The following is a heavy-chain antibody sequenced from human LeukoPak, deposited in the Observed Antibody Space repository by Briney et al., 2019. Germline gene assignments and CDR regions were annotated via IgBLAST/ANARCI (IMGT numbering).Heavy chain of an antibody. CDR3: ARRLGGGYDILTGPGKTGFDY. D-gene: IGHD3-9*01. CDR2: ISHSGST. V-gene: IGHV4-34*01. J-gene: IGHJ4*02. Sequence: SETLPLTCAVYGGSFSGYYWSWIRQPPGKGLEWIGEISHSGSTNYNPSLKSRVTISVDTSKNQFSLKLSSVTAADTAVYYCARRLGGGYDILTGPGKTGFDYWGQGTLVTVSS. CDR1: GGSFSGYY.